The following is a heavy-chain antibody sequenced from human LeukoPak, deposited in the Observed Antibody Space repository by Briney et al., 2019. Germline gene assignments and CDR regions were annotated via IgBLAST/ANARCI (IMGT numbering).Heavy chain of an antibody. CDR2: ISSSGSTI. CDR3: ARHGGIAVASNWFDP. Sequence: GGSLRLSCAASGFTFSSYAMSWVRQAPGKGLEWVSYISSSGSTIYYADSVKGRFTISRDNAKNSLYLQMNSLRAEDTAFYYCARHGGIAVASNWFDPWGQGTLVTVSS. V-gene: IGHV3-48*03. J-gene: IGHJ5*02. CDR1: GFTFSSYA. D-gene: IGHD6-19*01.